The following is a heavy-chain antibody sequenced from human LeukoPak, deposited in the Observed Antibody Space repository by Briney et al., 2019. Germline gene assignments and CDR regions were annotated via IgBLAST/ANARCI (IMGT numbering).Heavy chain of an antibody. D-gene: IGHD2-2*01. CDR3: AKGLEVPAAMSWGDYYGMDV. CDR2: ISYDGSNK. J-gene: IGHJ6*02. Sequence: GALRLSCAASGFTFSSYAMHWVRQAPGKGLEWVAVISYDGSNKYYADSVKGRFTISRDNSKNTLYLQMNSLRAEDTAVYYCAKGLEVPAAMSWGDYYGMDVWGQGTTVTVSS. CDR1: GFTFSSYA. V-gene: IGHV3-30-3*01.